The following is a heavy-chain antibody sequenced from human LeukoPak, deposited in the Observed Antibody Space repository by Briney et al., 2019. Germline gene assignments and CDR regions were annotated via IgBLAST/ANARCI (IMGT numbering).Heavy chain of an antibody. CDR1: GYSFTSYW. D-gene: IGHD6-19*01. V-gene: IGHV5-51*01. Sequence: GESLKISCKGSGYSFTSYWIGWVRQMPGKGLEWMGIIYPGDSDTRYSPSFQGRVTISADKSISTAYLQWSSLKASDTAMYYCARQGSLIAVALNSFDYWGQGTLVTVSS. CDR3: ARQGSLIAVALNSFDY. J-gene: IGHJ4*02. CDR2: IYPGDSDT.